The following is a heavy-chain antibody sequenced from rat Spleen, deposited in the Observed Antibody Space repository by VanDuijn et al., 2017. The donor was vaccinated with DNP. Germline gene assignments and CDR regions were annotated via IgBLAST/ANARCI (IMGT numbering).Heavy chain of an antibody. J-gene: IGHJ2*01. CDR1: GFTFSDYY. CDR3: ARHRTIMPYYYAMDA. CDR2: LSYNGGTP. D-gene: IGHD1-12*01. Sequence: EVLLVESDGGLVQPGRSLKLSCAVSGFTFSDYYMAWVRQAPAKGLEWVATLSYNGGTPYYRDSVKGRFTISRDNEQSTLYPQMDSLRSEDTATYYCARHRTIMPYYYAMDAWGQGVMVTVSS. V-gene: IGHV5-7*01.